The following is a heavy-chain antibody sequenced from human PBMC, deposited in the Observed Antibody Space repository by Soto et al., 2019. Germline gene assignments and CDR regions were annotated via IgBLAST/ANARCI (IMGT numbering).Heavy chain of an antibody. CDR2: ISAYNGNT. V-gene: IGHV1-18*01. Sequence: ASVKVSCKASGYTCSGCGISWLGQAPGQGLEWMGWISAYNGNTNYAQKLQGRVTMTTDTSTSTAYMELRSLRSDDTAVYYCARDSATTSLDPRGQATPVTVSP. CDR1: GYTCSGCG. CDR3: ARDSATTSLDP. D-gene: IGHD4-17*01. J-gene: IGHJ5*02.